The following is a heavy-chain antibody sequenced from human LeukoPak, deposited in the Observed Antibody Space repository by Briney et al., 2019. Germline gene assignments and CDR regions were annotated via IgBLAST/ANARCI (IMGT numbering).Heavy chain of an antibody. D-gene: IGHD3-10*01. CDR1: GFTFDDYA. J-gene: IGHJ4*02. CDR3: AREDSYYYGSGSYPFDY. V-gene: IGHV3-9*01. Sequence: GGSLRLSCAASGFTFDDYAMHWVRQAPGKGLEWVSGITWNRDNIGYGDSVKGRFTISRDNVKNVLYLQMTSLRPEDTALYYCAREDSYYYGSGSYPFDYWGQGTLVTVSS. CDR2: ITWNRDNI.